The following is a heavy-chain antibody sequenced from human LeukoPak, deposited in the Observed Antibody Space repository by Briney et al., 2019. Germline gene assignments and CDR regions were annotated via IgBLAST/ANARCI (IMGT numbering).Heavy chain of an antibody. CDR3: ARESTDIVVVPAALTPRSRAAANYYYYGMDV. V-gene: IGHV1-2*02. D-gene: IGHD2-2*01. CDR1: GYTFTGYY. J-gene: IGHJ6*02. Sequence: GASVKVSCKASGYTFTGYYMHWVRQAPGQGLEWMGWINPNSGGTNYAQKFQGRVTMTRDTSISTAYMELSRLRSDDTAVYYCARESTDIVVVPAALTPRSRAAANYYYYGMDVWGPGTTVTVAS. CDR2: INPNSGGT.